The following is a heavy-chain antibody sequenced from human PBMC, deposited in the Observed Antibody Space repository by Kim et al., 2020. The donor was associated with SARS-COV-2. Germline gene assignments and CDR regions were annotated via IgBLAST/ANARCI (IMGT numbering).Heavy chain of an antibody. CDR3: ARSQDTAIVPFDY. CDR1: GYDFTNYW. J-gene: IGHJ4*02. V-gene: IGHV5-51*01. Sequence: GESLKISCKGSGYDFTNYWIGWVRQMPGKGLEWMGIIYPGDSDTSYSSSFQGQVTISADKSIRTAYLQWSTLKASETAIYYCARSQDTAIVPFDYWCQGTLVAVSS. CDR2: IYPGDSDT. D-gene: IGHD5-18*01.